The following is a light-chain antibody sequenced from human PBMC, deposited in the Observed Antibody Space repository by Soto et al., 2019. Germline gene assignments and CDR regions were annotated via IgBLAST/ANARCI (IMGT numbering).Light chain of an antibody. CDR1: RSNFGAGYD. Sequence: QSVLTQPPSVSGAPGQRVTISCTGSRSNFGAGYDVHWYQQLPGTAPKLLIYASNNRPSGVPDRFSGSKSGTSASLTITGLQAEDEADYYCQSYDSSLSGVVFGGGTKLTV. V-gene: IGLV1-40*01. J-gene: IGLJ2*01. CDR2: ASN. CDR3: QSYDSSLSGVV.